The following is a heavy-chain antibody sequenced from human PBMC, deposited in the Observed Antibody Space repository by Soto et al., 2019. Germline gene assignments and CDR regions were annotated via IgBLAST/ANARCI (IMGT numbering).Heavy chain of an antibody. V-gene: IGHV3-23*01. CDR2: ISWSGGST. CDR3: AKPDGATYNFRY. Sequence: EVQLLESGGGSVQPGGSLRLSCAASGFNFNTQSMSWVRQAPGMGLEWVSAISWSGGSTYYADSVKGRFAISRANSKNTLYLQINSLRAEDTALYYCAKPDGATYNFRYWGQGALVIVSA. CDR1: GFNFNTQS. J-gene: IGHJ4*01. D-gene: IGHD1-1*01.